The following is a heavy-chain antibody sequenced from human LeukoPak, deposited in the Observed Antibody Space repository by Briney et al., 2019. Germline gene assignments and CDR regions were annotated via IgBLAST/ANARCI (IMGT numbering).Heavy chain of an antibody. Sequence: ASVKVSCKASGGTFSSYAIGWVRQAPGQGLEWMGGIIPIFGTANYAQKFQGRVTITADESTSTAYMELSSLRSEDTAVYYCAGGGIAAAPFDYWGQGTLVTVSS. J-gene: IGHJ4*02. CDR2: IIPIFGTA. D-gene: IGHD6-13*01. CDR1: GGTFSSYA. CDR3: AGGGIAAAPFDY. V-gene: IGHV1-69*13.